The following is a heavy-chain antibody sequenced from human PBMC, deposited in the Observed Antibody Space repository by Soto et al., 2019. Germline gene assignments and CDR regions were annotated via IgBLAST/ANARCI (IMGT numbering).Heavy chain of an antibody. Sequence: QVQLLQSGAEVKKPGDSVKVSCKASVYTFTGYYIHWVRQAPGQGLEWMGWINPNSGGTNYAQRFQGWVTMTRDTSISTAYMELSRLRSDDTAEYYCARDVRPTYSSSWTPPGYWGQGTMVTVSS. D-gene: IGHD6-13*01. CDR3: ARDVRPTYSSSWTPPGY. CDR2: INPNSGGT. V-gene: IGHV1-2*04. J-gene: IGHJ4*02. CDR1: VYTFTGYY.